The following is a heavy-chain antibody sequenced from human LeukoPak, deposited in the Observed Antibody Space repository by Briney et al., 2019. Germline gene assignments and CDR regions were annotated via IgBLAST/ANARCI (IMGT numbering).Heavy chain of an antibody. V-gene: IGHV3-66*01. Sequence: PGGSLRLSCAASGFTVSSNYMSWVRQAPGKGLEWVSVTYSGGSTYYADSVKGRFTISRDNSKNTLHLQMNSLRAEDTAVYYCAELGITMIGGVWGKGTTVTISS. CDR1: GFTVSSNY. CDR3: AELGITMIGGV. J-gene: IGHJ6*04. D-gene: IGHD3-10*02. CDR2: TYSGGST.